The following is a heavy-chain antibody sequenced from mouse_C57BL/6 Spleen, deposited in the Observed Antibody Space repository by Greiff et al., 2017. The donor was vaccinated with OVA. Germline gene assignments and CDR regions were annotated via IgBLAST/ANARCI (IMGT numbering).Heavy chain of an antibody. CDR2: ISDGGSYT. Sequence: EVQLQESGGGLVKPGGSLKLSCAASGFTFSSYAMSWVRQTPEKRLEWVATISDGGSYTYYPDNVKGRFTISRDNAKNNLYLQMSHLKTEDTAMYYCARDNDGYSYYFDYWGQGTTLTVSS. J-gene: IGHJ2*01. CDR1: GFTFSSYA. CDR3: ARDNDGYSYYFDY. D-gene: IGHD2-3*01. V-gene: IGHV5-4*01.